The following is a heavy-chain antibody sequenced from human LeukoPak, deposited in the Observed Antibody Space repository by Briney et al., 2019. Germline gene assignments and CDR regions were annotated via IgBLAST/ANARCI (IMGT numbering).Heavy chain of an antibody. V-gene: IGHV3-9*01. CDR2: ISWNSGSI. J-gene: IGHJ4*02. CDR1: GFTFDDYA. D-gene: IGHD1-26*01. Sequence: GRSLRLSCAASGFTFDDYAMHWVRQAPGKGLEWVSGISWNSGSIGYADSVKGRFTISRDNAKNSLYLQMNILRVEDTAVYYCARDIPRGATHLDYWGQGTLVTVSA. CDR3: ARDIPRGATHLDY.